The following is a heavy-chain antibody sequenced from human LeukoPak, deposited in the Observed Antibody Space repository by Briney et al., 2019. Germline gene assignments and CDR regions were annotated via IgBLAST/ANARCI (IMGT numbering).Heavy chain of an antibody. CDR3: ARGDYYDSSGYYYGGYAFDI. D-gene: IGHD3-22*01. Sequence: GGSLRLSCAASGFTFSSYWMHWVRQAPGKGLVWVSRINSDGSSTSYADSVKGRFTISRDNAKNTLYLQMNSLRAEDTAVYYCARGDYYDSSGYYYGGYAFDIWGQGTMVTVSS. CDR1: GFTFSSYW. V-gene: IGHV3-74*01. J-gene: IGHJ3*02. CDR2: INSDGSST.